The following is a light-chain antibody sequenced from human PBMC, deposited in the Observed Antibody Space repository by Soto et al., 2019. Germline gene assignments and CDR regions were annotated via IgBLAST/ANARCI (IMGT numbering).Light chain of an antibody. Sequence: QSALTQPASVSGSPGQSITISCTGTSSDVGFFNYVSWYQHHPGKAPKLMIFEVASRPSGVSNRFSGSKSGNTASLTIAGLRAEDEGDYYCSSHSSSNTLVVFGGGTKLTVL. CDR3: SSHSSSNTLVV. CDR1: SSDVGFFNY. J-gene: IGLJ3*02. CDR2: EVA. V-gene: IGLV2-14*01.